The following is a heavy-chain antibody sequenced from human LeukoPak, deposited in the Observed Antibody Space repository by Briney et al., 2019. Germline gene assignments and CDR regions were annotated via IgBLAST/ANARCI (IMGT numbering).Heavy chain of an antibody. CDR2: IYHSGST. V-gene: IGHV4-4*02. Sequence: SETLSLTCAVSGGSISSSNWWSWVRQPPGKGLEWIGEIYHSGSTNYNPSLKSRVTISVDKSKNQFSLKLSSVTAADTAVYYCATYYDYVWGSFSPDDAFDIWGQGTMVTVSS. CDR1: GGSISSSNW. CDR3: ATYYDYVWGSFSPDDAFDI. D-gene: IGHD3-16*01. J-gene: IGHJ3*02.